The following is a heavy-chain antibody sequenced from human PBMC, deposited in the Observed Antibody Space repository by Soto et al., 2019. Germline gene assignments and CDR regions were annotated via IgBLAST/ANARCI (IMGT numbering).Heavy chain of an antibody. CDR1: GYSFTAYW. Sequence: PRESLKISCQASGYSFTAYWITWVRQMPGKGLEWMATIDPSDSYVDYSPSFRGHVTFSVDRSITTVYLQWNSLKASDSAMYFCTRRASSSFYHFDFWGQGALVTVSS. J-gene: IGHJ4*02. V-gene: IGHV5-10-1*01. CDR3: TRRASSSFYHFDF. CDR2: IDPSDSYV. D-gene: IGHD2-2*01.